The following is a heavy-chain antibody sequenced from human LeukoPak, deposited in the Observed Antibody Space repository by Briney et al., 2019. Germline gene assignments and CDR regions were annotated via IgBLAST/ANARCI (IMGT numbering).Heavy chain of an antibody. J-gene: IGHJ4*02. V-gene: IGHV3-53*01. CDR1: GFTVSSKY. CDR3: ARDAAYYDSSGFDY. D-gene: IGHD3-22*01. Sequence: PGGSLRLSCAASGFTVSSKYMTWVRQAPGKGLEWVSVIYSGGSTYYADSVKGRFTVSRDNSKNTLYLQMNSLRAEDTAVYYCARDAAYYDSSGFDYWGQGTLVTVSS. CDR2: IYSGGST.